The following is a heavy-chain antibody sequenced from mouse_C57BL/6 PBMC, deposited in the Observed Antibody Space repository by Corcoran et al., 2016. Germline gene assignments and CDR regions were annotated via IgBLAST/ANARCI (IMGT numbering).Heavy chain of an antibody. J-gene: IGHJ4*01. CDR1: GFSLSTSGMG. D-gene: IGHD2-2*01. CDR2: IYWDDDK. CDR3: ARSYGYDGYYAMDY. Sequence: QVTLKESGPGILQSSQTLSLTCSFSGFSLSTSGMGVSWIRQPSGKGLEWLAHIYWDDDKRYNPSLKSRLTISKVTSRNQVFLKITSVDTAYTATYYCARSYGYDGYYAMDYWGQGTSVTASS. V-gene: IGHV8-12*01.